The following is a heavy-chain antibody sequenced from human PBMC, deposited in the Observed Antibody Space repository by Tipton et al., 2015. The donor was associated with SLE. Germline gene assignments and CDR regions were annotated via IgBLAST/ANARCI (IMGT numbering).Heavy chain of an antibody. CDR1: GGSISSYY. V-gene: IGHV4-4*07. D-gene: IGHD2-21*01. Sequence: TLSLTCTVSGGSISSYYWSWIRQPAGKGLEWIGRIYTSGSTNYNPSLKSRVTMSVDTSKNQFSLKLSSVTAADTAVYYCASGGGCGGDCFDWYFDLWGRGTLVTVSS. CDR3: ASGGGCGGDCFDWYFDL. J-gene: IGHJ2*01. CDR2: IYTSGST.